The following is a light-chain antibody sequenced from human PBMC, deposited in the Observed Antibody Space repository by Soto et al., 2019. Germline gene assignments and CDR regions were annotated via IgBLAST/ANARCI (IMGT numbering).Light chain of an antibody. J-gene: IGKJ3*01. CDR2: GAS. V-gene: IGKV3-15*01. CDR3: QQYSSWPFT. CDR1: QSVSNN. Sequence: EIVLTQSPATLSVFPGEKATLSCGASQSVSNNLAWHHQKPGQAPRPLIYGASTRATGVPARFSGSGSGTDFTLTISSLQSEDSAIYYCQQYSSWPFTFGPGPKVAIE.